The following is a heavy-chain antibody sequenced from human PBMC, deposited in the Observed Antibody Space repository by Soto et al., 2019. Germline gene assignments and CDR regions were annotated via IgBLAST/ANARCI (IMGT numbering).Heavy chain of an antibody. CDR1: GFILSGHW. V-gene: IGHV3-74*01. Sequence: EVQLVESGGGLVHPGGSLRLSYAASGFILSGHWMHWVRQVPGKGLLWVSRINGDGSSTSYADSVGGRFTISRDNAKNTLDLQMNNLRPEDTGLYYCARVLRGRGSSTFDFWGKGTQVTVSS. J-gene: IGHJ4*02. CDR2: INGDGSST. D-gene: IGHD3-16*01. CDR3: ARVLRGRGSSTFDF.